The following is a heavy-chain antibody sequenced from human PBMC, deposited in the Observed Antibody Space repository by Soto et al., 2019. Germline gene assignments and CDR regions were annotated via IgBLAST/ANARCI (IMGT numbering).Heavy chain of an antibody. D-gene: IGHD2-21*02. J-gene: IGHJ4*02. Sequence: QVQLQESGPGLVKPSQTLSLTCTVSGGSISRGGYYWTWIRQLPGKGLEWIGYIYYSGSTSYNPSLKSRVSISVDTSRNQFSLKLRSVTAADTAVYYWAADRTYCGDDCYILPEGYWGQGTLVTVSS. CDR3: AADRTYCGDDCYILPEGY. CDR1: GGSISRGGYY. V-gene: IGHV4-31*03. CDR2: IYYSGST.